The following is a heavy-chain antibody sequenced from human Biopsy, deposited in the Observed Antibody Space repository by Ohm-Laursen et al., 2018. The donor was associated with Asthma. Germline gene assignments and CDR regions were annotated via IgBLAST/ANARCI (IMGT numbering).Heavy chain of an antibody. CDR1: GDSIDSGDHS. CDR2: IYRNGDT. Sequence: SQTLSLTCGVSGDSIDSGDHSWTWIRQSPGGGLEWIGYIYRNGDTYYNPTLKNRVTISIDRSKNQFSLRLGAVTAADTAVYYCARGWNCGGDCYSLDYWGQGTLVTVSS. D-gene: IGHD2-21*02. J-gene: IGHJ4*02. CDR3: ARGWNCGGDCYSLDY. V-gene: IGHV4-30-2*06.